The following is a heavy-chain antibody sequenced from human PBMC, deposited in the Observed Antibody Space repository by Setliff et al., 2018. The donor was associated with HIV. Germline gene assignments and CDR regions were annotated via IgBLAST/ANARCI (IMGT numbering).Heavy chain of an antibody. CDR3: ARVSSFNKIIREAFDI. CDR1: GYSFTDYF. D-gene: IGHD3-10*01. J-gene: IGHJ3*02. V-gene: IGHV1-2*06. CDR2: INPNRGDT. Sequence: ASVKVSCKASGYSFTDYFIHWVRQAPGQGLEWMGQINPNRGDTKSHHKFADRLIMSRDTSLTTVYMELTSLRSDDTAVDYCARVSSFNKIIREAFDIWGQGTLVTVSS.